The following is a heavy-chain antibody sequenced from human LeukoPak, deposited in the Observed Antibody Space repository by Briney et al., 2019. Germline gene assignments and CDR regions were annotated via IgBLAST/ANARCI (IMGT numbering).Heavy chain of an antibody. J-gene: IGHJ4*02. CDR3: VRDRNWAYDY. Sequence: GGSLRLSCAASGFTFSTYTMNWVRQAPGKGLEWVSFINTKSKTIYYADSVKGRFTISRDNGKSSLYLQMNSLRAEDTALYYCVRDRNWAYDYWGQGTLVTVSS. CDR2: INTKSKTI. V-gene: IGHV3-48*01. D-gene: IGHD7-27*01. CDR1: GFTFSTYT.